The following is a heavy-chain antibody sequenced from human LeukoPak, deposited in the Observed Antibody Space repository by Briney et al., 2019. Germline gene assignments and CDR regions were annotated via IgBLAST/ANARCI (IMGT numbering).Heavy chain of an antibody. CDR3: ARVDPKAPGDYS. CDR2: INSDGSST. J-gene: IGHJ4*02. D-gene: IGHD2-2*03. V-gene: IGHV3-74*03. Sequence: GGSQRLSCAASGFTFRSYWMHWVRQAPGKGLVWVSRINSDGSSTKYADSVKGRFTISRDNAKNTLYVQMNNLRAEDTAVYYCARVDPKAPGDYSWGRGTLVPLSS. CDR1: GFTFRSYW.